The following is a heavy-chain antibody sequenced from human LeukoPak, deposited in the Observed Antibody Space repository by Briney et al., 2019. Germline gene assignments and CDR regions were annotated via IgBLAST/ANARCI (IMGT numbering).Heavy chain of an antibody. J-gene: IGHJ3*02. CDR2: IRYDGSDK. Sequence: GGSLRLSCAASGFTFSSYGMHWVRQAPGKGLEWVTFIRYDGSDKYYADSVKGRFTISRDNSKNTLYLQMNSLRAEDTAFYYCAKGGVSPAYSHIFDIWGQGTIVTVS. D-gene: IGHD2-2*01. CDR3: AKGGVSPAYSHIFDI. CDR1: GFTFSSYG. V-gene: IGHV3-30*02.